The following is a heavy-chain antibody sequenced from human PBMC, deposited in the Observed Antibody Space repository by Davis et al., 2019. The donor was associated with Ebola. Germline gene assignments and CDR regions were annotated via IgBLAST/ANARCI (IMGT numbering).Heavy chain of an antibody. Sequence: GESLKISCAASGFTFSSYAMSWVRQAPGKGLEWVSVISGSGGSTYYADSVKGRFTISRDNSKNTLYLQMNSLRAEDTAVYYCAKAAGSIGGWYFDYWGQGTLVTVSS. V-gene: IGHV3-23*01. CDR1: GFTFSSYA. D-gene: IGHD1-26*01. CDR2: ISGSGGST. J-gene: IGHJ4*02. CDR3: AKAAGSIGGWYFDY.